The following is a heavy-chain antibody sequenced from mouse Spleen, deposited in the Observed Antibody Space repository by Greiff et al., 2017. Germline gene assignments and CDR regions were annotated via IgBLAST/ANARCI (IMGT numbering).Heavy chain of an antibody. V-gene: IGHV1-26*01. Sequence: EVQLQQSGPELVKPGASVKISCKASGYTFTDYYMNWVKQSHGKSLEWIGDINPNNGGTSYNQKFKGKATLTVDKSSSTAYMELRSLTSEDSAVYYCARSPVYAMDYWGQGTSVTVSS. CDR3: ARSPVYAMDY. J-gene: IGHJ4*01. CDR2: INPNNGGT. CDR1: GYTFTDYY.